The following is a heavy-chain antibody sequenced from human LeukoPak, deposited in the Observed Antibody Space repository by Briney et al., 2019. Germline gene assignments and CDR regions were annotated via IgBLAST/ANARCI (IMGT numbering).Heavy chain of an antibody. CDR3: ARDTAMVLNY. CDR1: GGSFSGYY. CDR2: INHSGST. J-gene: IGHJ4*02. D-gene: IGHD5-18*01. V-gene: IGHV4-34*01. Sequence: KPSETLSLTCAVYGGSFSGYYWSWIRQPPGKGLEWIGEINHSGSTNYNPSLKSRVTISVDTSKNQFSLKLSSVTAADTAVYYCARDTAMVLNYWGQGTLVTVSS.